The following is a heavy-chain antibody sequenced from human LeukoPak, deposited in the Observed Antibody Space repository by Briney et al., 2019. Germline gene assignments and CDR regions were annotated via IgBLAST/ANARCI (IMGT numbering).Heavy chain of an antibody. Sequence: PGGSLRLSCAASGFTFSSYAMSWVRQAPGKGLEWVSAISGSGGSTYYADSAKGRFTISRDNSKNTLYLQMNSLRAEDTAVYYCAKYSGSSIWGGEDYWGQGTLVTVSS. CDR1: GFTFSSYA. CDR2: ISGSGGST. V-gene: IGHV3-23*01. CDR3: AKYSGSSIWGGEDY. D-gene: IGHD1-26*01. J-gene: IGHJ4*02.